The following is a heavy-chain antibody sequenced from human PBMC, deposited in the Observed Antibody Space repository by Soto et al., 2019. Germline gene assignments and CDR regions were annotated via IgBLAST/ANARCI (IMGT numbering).Heavy chain of an antibody. CDR1: GFTFSNYA. V-gene: IGHV3-23*01. CDR2: ITGSGDYT. J-gene: IGHJ4*02. Sequence: LRLSCAASGFTFSNYAMSWVRQAPGKGLEWVSSITGSGDYTYYADSVKGRFTISRDNSKNTLYLQMNSLRAEDTAVYYCAKARYYDSTGYLYYFDYWGQGTLVTVSS. D-gene: IGHD3-22*01. CDR3: AKARYYDSTGYLYYFDY.